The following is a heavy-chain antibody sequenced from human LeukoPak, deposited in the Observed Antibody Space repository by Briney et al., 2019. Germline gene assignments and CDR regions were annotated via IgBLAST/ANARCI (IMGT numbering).Heavy chain of an antibody. J-gene: IGHJ3*02. CDR2: INPNSGGT. D-gene: IGHD4-17*01. V-gene: IGHV1-2*02. CDR3: ARGDFGDYVAFDI. Sequence: ASVKVSCKASGYTFTGYYMHWVRQAPGQGLEWTGWINPNSGGTNYAQKFQGRVTMTRDTSISTAYMELSRLRSDDTAVYYCARGDFGDYVAFDIWGQGTMVTVSS. CDR1: GYTFTGYY.